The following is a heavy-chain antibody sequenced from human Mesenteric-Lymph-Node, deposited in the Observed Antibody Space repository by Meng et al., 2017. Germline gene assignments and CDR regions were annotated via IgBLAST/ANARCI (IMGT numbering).Heavy chain of an antibody. V-gene: IGHV3-30*01. Sequence: GESLKISCAASGFTFSSYAMHWVRQAPGKGLEWVAVISYDGSNKYYADSVKGRFTISRDNSKNTLYLQMNSLRAEDTAVYYCARGQTLSPWGPGTLVTVSS. J-gene: IGHJ5*02. CDR1: GFTFSSYA. CDR2: ISYDGSNK. CDR3: ARGQTLSP.